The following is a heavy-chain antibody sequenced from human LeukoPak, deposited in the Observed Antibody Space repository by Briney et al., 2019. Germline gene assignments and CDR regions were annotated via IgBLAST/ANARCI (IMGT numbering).Heavy chain of an antibody. D-gene: IGHD1-26*01. V-gene: IGHV3-30*19. J-gene: IGHJ4*02. CDR2: ISYDGSNK. Sequence: PGGSLRLSCAASGFTFSRYGMHWVRQAPGKGLEWVAIISYDGSNKYYADSVKGRFTISRDNSKNTVFLQMNSLRPEDSAVYYCAKPSGSGFDHWGQGTLVTVSS. CDR3: AKPSGSGFDH. CDR1: GFTFSRYG.